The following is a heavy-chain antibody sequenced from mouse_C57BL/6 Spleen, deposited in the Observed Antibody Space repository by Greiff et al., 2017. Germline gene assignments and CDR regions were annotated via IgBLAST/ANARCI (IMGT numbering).Heavy chain of an antibody. Sequence: EVNVVESGGGLVKPGGSLKLSCAASGFTFSDYGMHWVRQAPEKGLEWVAYISSGSSTIYYADTVKGRFTISRDNAKNTLFLQMTSLRSEDTAMYYCARPLITTVVEALDYWGQGTTLTVSS. J-gene: IGHJ2*01. CDR1: GFTFSDYG. CDR2: ISSGSSTI. V-gene: IGHV5-17*01. CDR3: ARPLITTVVEALDY. D-gene: IGHD1-1*01.